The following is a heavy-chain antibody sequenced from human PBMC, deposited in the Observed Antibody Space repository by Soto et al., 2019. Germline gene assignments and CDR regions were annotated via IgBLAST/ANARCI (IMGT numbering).Heavy chain of an antibody. Sequence: QIQLEQSGGDVKKPGASVKVSCKASGYTFSSYGFSWVRQAPGKGLEWMGWISAYNGNTNYAHKFQDRVTMTTDTSSDTAYMELRSLRIDDTAVYYCARDPPYSRSGSYYYYFDYWGQGTLVTVSS. V-gene: IGHV1-18*01. CDR2: ISAYNGNT. CDR1: GYTFSSYG. CDR3: ARDPPYSRSGSYYYYFDY. J-gene: IGHJ4*02. D-gene: IGHD3-10*01.